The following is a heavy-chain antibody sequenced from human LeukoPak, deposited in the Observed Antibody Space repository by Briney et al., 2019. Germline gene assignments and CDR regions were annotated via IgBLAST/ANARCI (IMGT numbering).Heavy chain of an antibody. Sequence: TSETLSLTCAVSGGSISSGGYFWSWIRQPPGKGLEWIGYIYHSGSTYYNPSLKSRVTISVDRSKNQFSLKLSSVTAADTAVYYCASMTTVTGVDYWGQGTLVTVSS. CDR2: IYHSGST. V-gene: IGHV4-30-2*01. CDR1: GGSISSGGYF. J-gene: IGHJ4*02. CDR3: ASMTTVTGVDY. D-gene: IGHD4-17*01.